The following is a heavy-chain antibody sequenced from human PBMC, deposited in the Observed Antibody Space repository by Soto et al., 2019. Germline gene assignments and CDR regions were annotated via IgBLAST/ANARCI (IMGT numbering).Heavy chain of an antibody. Sequence: SVKVSCKASGDTLSHYGVSWVRQVPGKGLEWMGGTTAILGTRDYAQKFQGRMTITSDESTTTSYMELNSPTSDDTAVYYCAAGDSSDTGDHWGQGTLVTVSS. J-gene: IGHJ4*02. V-gene: IGHV1-69*13. CDR1: GDTLSHYG. CDR2: TTAILGTR. D-gene: IGHD5-18*01. CDR3: AAGDSSDTGDH.